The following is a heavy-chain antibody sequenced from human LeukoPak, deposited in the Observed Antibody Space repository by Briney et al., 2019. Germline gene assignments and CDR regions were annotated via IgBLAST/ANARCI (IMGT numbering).Heavy chain of an antibody. D-gene: IGHD1-26*01. Sequence: SETLSLTCAVYGGSFSGYYWSWLRQPPGKGLEWIGEINHSGSTNYNPSLKSRVTISVDTSKNQFSLKLSSVTAADTAVYYCARGRSYGGNFRDRRISGCAFDIWGQGTMVTVSS. J-gene: IGHJ3*02. CDR2: INHSGST. CDR1: GGSFSGYY. CDR3: ARGRSYGGNFRDRRISGCAFDI. V-gene: IGHV4-34*01.